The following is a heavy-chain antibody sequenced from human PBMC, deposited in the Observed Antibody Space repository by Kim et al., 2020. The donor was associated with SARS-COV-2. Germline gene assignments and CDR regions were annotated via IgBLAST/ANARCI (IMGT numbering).Heavy chain of an antibody. CDR1: GFTFTNYA. Sequence: GGSLRLSCAASGFTFTNYAMSWVRQAPGKGLEWVSTMSGSGCSTYYADSVKGRFTISRDNSKNTLYLQMNSLRVEDTALYYCAKYLLPPGLYDSSGYYWGGMDVWGQGTTVTVSS. CDR2: MSGSGCST. D-gene: IGHD3-22*01. CDR3: AKYLLPPGLYDSSGYYWGGMDV. V-gene: IGHV3-23*01. J-gene: IGHJ6*02.